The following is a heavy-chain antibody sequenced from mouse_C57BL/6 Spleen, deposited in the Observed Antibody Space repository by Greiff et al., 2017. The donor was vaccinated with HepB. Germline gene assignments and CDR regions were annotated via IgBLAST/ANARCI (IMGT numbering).Heavy chain of an antibody. CDR1: GYTFTSYW. V-gene: IGHV1-55*01. Sequence: QVQLQQPGAELVKPGASVKMSCKASGYTFTSYWITWVKQRPGQGLEWIGDIYPGSGSTNYNEKFKSKATLTVDTSSSTAYMQLSSLTSEDSAVYYCARGGSITTALDYWGQGTTLTVSS. J-gene: IGHJ2*01. D-gene: IGHD1-1*01. CDR3: ARGGSITTALDY. CDR2: IYPGSGST.